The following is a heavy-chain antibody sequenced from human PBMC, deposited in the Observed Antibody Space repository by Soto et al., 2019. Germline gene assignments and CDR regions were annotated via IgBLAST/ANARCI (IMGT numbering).Heavy chain of an antibody. CDR3: AKKGYIVVVPAAIGWFDP. J-gene: IGHJ5*02. CDR1: GFTFSSYV. Sequence: GGSLRLSCAASGFTFSSYVMSWVRQAPGKGLEWVSAISGSGGSTYYADSVKGRFTISRDNSKNTLYPQMNSLRAEDTAVYYCAKKGYIVVVPAAIGWFDPWGQGTLVTVSS. CDR2: ISGSGGST. D-gene: IGHD2-2*02. V-gene: IGHV3-23*01.